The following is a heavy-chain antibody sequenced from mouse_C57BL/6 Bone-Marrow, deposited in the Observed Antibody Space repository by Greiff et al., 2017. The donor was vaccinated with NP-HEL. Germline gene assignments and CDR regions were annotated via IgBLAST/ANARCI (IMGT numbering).Heavy chain of an antibody. J-gene: IGHJ3*01. CDR3: AAIYYGYDY. V-gene: IGHV3-6*01. D-gene: IGHD2-2*01. CDR1: GYSITSGYY. CDR2: ISYDGSN. Sequence: EVKLMESGPGLVKPSQSLSLTCSVTGYSITSGYYWNWIRQFPGNKLEWMGYISYDGSNNYNPSLKNRISITRDTSKNQFFLKLNSVTTEDTATYYCAAIYYGYDYWGQGTLVTVSA.